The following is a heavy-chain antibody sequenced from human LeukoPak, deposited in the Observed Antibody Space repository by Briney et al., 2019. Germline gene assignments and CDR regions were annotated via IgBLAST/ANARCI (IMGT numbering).Heavy chain of an antibody. D-gene: IGHD1-26*01. CDR3: ARDEVGGSYAY. CDR2: IKEDGSKE. J-gene: IGHJ4*02. Sequence: GGSLRLSCTASGFSFSNSEMNWVRQAPGKGLEWVANIKEDGSKEDYVDSVKGRFTISRDNAKNSLYLEMNSLRAEDTAVYYCARDEVGGSYAYWGQGTLVTVSS. CDR1: GFSFSNSE. V-gene: IGHV3-7*01.